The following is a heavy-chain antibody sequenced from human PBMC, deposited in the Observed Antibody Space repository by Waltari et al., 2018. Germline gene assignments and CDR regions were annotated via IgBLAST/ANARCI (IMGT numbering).Heavy chain of an antibody. CDR3: SRAVFSSGYYFLDH. V-gene: IGHV3-72*01. CDR2: YRYRAQGYST. D-gene: IGHD3-22*01. Sequence: VRLVESGGTVVQPGGPLRLSCTASGFSISDYYMAWLRQAPGKGLEWVGRYRYRAQGYSTDYGASVEGRFTILRDEAKNSLYLQMDRLRPEDTAVYFCSRAVFSSGYYFLDHWGQGTPVMVSS. J-gene: IGHJ4*02. CDR1: GFSISDYY.